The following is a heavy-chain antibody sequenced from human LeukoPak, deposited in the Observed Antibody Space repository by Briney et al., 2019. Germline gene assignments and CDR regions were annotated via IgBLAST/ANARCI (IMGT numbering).Heavy chain of an antibody. Sequence: ASVKVSCKASGGTFNSYATSWVRQAPGQGLEWMGWISAYNGDTHYAQKFQGRVTMTTDTSTSTAYMELRSLRSDDTAMYYCARRGGKNYGDYLLYYYYMDVWGKGTTVTVSS. J-gene: IGHJ6*03. V-gene: IGHV1-18*01. CDR1: GGTFNSYA. CDR3: ARRGGKNYGDYLLYYYYMDV. CDR2: ISAYNGDT. D-gene: IGHD4-17*01.